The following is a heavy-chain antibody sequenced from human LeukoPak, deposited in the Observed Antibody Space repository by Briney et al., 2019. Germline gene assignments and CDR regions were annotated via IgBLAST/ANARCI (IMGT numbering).Heavy chain of an antibody. D-gene: IGHD3/OR15-3a*01. CDR3: AKRDWGTTGPIDY. V-gene: IGHV3-23*01. Sequence: PGGSLRLSCAASGFTFSNYAMSWVRQAPGKGLEWVSIIGYRGGSIYYAYSVQGRFTISRDNSKNTLYLQMNSLRAEDTAVYYCAKRDWGTTGPIDYWGQGTLVTVSS. CDR2: IGYRGGSI. CDR1: GFTFSNYA. J-gene: IGHJ4*02.